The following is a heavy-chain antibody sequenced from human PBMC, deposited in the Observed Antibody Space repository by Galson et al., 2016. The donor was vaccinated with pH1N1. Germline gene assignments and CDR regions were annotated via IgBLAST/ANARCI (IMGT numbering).Heavy chain of an antibody. V-gene: IGHV3-48*01. CDR3: VRDNWGLDY. CDR1: GFTFSDYS. D-gene: IGHD7-27*01. Sequence: SLRLSCAASGFTFSDYSMNWVRQAPGKGLEWLSYFGAGHDIYYADSVKGRFTISRDNARNSLYLQMNSLRAEDTAVYYSVRDNWGLDYWGQGTLVTVSS. CDR2: FGAGHDI. J-gene: IGHJ4*02.